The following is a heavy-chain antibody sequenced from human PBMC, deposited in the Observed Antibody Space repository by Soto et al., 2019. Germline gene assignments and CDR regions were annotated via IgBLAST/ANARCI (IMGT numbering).Heavy chain of an antibody. CDR1: GFTFSDYY. CDR3: AKLGVTTPFDY. D-gene: IGHD3-22*01. CDR2: SSNSGTYT. Sequence: GGSLRLSCVASGFTFSDYYMSWVRQAPGKGLEWLSYSSNSGTYTKYAGSVKGRFSISRDNAKNSLYLQINSLRGEDTAIYYCAKLGVTTPFDYWGQGTLVTVSS. J-gene: IGHJ4*02. V-gene: IGHV3-11*06.